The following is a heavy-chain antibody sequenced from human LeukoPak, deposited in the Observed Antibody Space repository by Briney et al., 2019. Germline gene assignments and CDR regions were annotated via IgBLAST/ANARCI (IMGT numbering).Heavy chain of an antibody. CDR2: IYPDHTVT. V-gene: IGHV5-51*01. Sequence: KRGEPLQISCMASGYGFTNYWIGCVRQLPGKGLEWLGIIYPDHTVTTQGPSFQGQVTMTADESISTAFLQWSSLEASDTATYYCARIAKARREGYNFGFDSWGQGTLVTVSS. CDR1: GYGFTNYW. CDR3: ARIAKARREGYNFGFDS. J-gene: IGHJ4*02. D-gene: IGHD5-24*01.